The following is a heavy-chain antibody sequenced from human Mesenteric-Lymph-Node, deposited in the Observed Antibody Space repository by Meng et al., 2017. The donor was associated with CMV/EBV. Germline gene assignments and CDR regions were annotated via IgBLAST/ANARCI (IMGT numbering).Heavy chain of an antibody. J-gene: IGHJ4*02. V-gene: IGHV4-34*01. CDR2: INHSGST. CDR3: ARGSSYDILTGYFDY. D-gene: IGHD3-9*01. Sequence: QLHQWGAGLLKPSGTLSVTCAVYGGSFSGYYWNWIRQSPEKGLEWIGEINHSGSTTYNPSFTSRIIISVDTSTNQISLNMSSVTAADTAVYYCARGSSYDILTGYFDYWGQGALVTVSS. CDR1: GGSFSGYY.